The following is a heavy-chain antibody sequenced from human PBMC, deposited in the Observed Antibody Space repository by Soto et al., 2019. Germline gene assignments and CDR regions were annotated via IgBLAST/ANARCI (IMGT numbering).Heavy chain of an antibody. CDR3: AREKRGYSSSYTNWFDP. V-gene: IGHV4-31*03. CDR2: IYYSGST. D-gene: IGHD6-6*01. Sequence: SETLSLTCTVSGGSISSGGYYWSWIRQHPGKGLEWIGYIYYSGSTYYNPSLKSRVTIPVDTSKNQFSLKLSSVTAADTAVYYCAREKRGYSSSYTNWFDPWGQGTLVTVSS. J-gene: IGHJ5*02. CDR1: GGSISSGGYY.